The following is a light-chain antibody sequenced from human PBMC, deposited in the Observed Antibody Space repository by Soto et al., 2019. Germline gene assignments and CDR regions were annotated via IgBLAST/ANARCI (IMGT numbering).Light chain of an antibody. CDR2: LVS. Sequence: DIVMTQSPLSLPVTPGEPASLSCRSSQSLLHNNGYNYLDWYLQKPGQSPQLLIYLVSTRASGVPDRFSGSGSGTNFTLKIRRVEAEDVGVYYCMQALQTPWTFGQGTKVDIK. V-gene: IGKV2-28*01. CDR1: QSLLHNNGYNY. J-gene: IGKJ1*01. CDR3: MQALQTPWT.